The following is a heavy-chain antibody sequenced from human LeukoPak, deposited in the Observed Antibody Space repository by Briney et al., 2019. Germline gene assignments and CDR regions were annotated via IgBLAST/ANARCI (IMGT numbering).Heavy chain of an antibody. CDR2: ISSIVNFE. CDR1: GFTFSSYS. Sequence: PEGSLRLSCAASGFTFSSYSMNWVRQAPGKGLEWVAVISSIVNFEYYSDSVRGRFAISRDNSKNTVYLQMESLTPEDTAVYYCARQGPPGQWYFDLWGRGGTLVTVSS. CDR3: ARQGPPGQWYFDL. V-gene: IGHV3-30*03. J-gene: IGHJ2*01.